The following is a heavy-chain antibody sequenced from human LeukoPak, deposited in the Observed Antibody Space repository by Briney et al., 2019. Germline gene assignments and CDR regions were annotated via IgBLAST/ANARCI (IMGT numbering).Heavy chain of an antibody. CDR2: ISRSGSTA. J-gene: IGHJ4*02. CDR1: GFTFSDYY. V-gene: IGHV3-11*01. D-gene: IGHD5-12*01. CDR3: ASDSGYGGYDY. Sequence: PGGSLRLSCAASGFTFSDYYMNWIRQAPGKGLEWVSYISRSGSTAYYADSVEGRFTISRDNAKNSLYLQMNSLRAEDTALYYCASDSGYGGYDYWGQGSLVTVSS.